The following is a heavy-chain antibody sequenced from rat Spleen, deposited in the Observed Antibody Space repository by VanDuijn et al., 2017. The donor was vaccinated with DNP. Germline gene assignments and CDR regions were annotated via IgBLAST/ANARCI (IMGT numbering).Heavy chain of an antibody. CDR2: INADRRTI. V-gene: IGHV4-2*01. J-gene: IGHJ2*01. D-gene: IGHD3-2*01. CDR3: ARHEHQAFDY. Sequence: EVKLVESGGGLVQPGRSLKLSCTGSGFIFHDYWMGWVRQTPGKGLEWIGEINADRRTINYSPSLKDQFTISRDNAQNTLYLQMDSLRSEETATYYCARHEHQAFDYWGQGVMVTVSS. CDR1: GFIFHDYW.